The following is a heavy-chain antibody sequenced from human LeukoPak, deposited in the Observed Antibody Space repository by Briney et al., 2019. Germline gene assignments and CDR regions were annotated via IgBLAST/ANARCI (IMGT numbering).Heavy chain of an antibody. CDR2: IYYGGST. CDR3: ARGSRYLYESSGYFDY. Sequence: SETLSLTCTVSGGSISSSSSYWGWIRQPPGKGLEWIGSIYYGGSTYYNPSLKSRVTISVDTSKNQFSLKLSSVTAADTAVYYCARGSRYLYESSGYFDYWGQGTMVTVSS. D-gene: IGHD3-22*01. V-gene: IGHV4-39*01. CDR1: GGSISSSSSY. J-gene: IGHJ4*02.